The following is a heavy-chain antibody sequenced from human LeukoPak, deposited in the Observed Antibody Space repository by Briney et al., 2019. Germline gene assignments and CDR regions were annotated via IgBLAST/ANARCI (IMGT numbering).Heavy chain of an antibody. CDR1: GGTFSSYA. CDR2: IIPILGIA. V-gene: IGHV1-69*04. J-gene: IGHJ1*01. Sequence: SVKVSCKASGGTFSSYAISWVRQAPGQGLEWMGRIIPILGIANYAQKFQGRVTITADKSTSTAYMELSSLRSEDTAVYYCARALYYYGSGSQFQHWGQGTLVTVSS. D-gene: IGHD3-10*01. CDR3: ARALYYYGSGSQFQH.